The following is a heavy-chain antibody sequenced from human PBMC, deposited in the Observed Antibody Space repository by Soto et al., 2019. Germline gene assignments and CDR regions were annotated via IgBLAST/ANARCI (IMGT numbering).Heavy chain of an antibody. Sequence: SETLSLTXAVYGGSSSSFYWSWIRQSPGKGLEWIGEVNHSGSPIYNPSLKTRATISLDASKNQFSLTLSSLTAADTAVYYCADQTSAGYFDSWGQGTLVTV. CDR3: ADQTSAGYFDS. J-gene: IGHJ4*02. V-gene: IGHV4-34*01. D-gene: IGHD6-13*01. CDR1: GGSSSSFY. CDR2: VNHSGSP.